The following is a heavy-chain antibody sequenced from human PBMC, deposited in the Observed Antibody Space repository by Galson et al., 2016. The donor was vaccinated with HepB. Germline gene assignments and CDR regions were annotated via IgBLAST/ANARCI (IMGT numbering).Heavy chain of an antibody. CDR1: GLTFSSYG. CDR2: TSYDGTNE. J-gene: IGHJ4*02. Sequence: SLRLSCAASGLTFSSYGIHWVRQAPGKGLEWVAVTSYDGTNEDYADSVKGRFNISRDNSKNTLYLQMNSLRDEDTAVYYCAKAAWHSSGWYGYWGQGTLVTVSS. V-gene: IGHV3-30*18. D-gene: IGHD6-19*01. CDR3: AKAAWHSSGWYGY.